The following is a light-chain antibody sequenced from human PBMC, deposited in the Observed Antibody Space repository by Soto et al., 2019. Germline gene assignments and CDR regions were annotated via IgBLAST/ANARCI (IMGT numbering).Light chain of an antibody. CDR1: SSDVGGYNY. CDR3: TSYTNRYTYV. CDR2: NVS. V-gene: IGLV2-14*03. J-gene: IGLJ1*01. Sequence: QSALTQPASVSGSPGQSITISCTGTSSDVGGYNYVAWYQQHPGKAPKLMIYNVSNRPSGVSNRFSGSKSGNTASLTISGLQAGDEADYYCTSYTNRYTYVFGTGTKVTVL.